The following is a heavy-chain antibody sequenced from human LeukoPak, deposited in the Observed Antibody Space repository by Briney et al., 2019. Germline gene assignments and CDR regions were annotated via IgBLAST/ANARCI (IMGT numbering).Heavy chain of an antibody. CDR1: GFTFSSYG. CDR3: PKGMSSSSVFDY. Sequence: GGSLRLSCAASGFTFSSYGMHWVRQAPGKGLEWVAAITGSGGSTYYADSVKGRFTISRDNSKNTLYLQMNSLRAEDTAVYYCPKGMSSSSVFDYWGQGTLVTVSS. V-gene: IGHV3-23*01. CDR2: ITGSGGST. D-gene: IGHD6-6*01. J-gene: IGHJ4*02.